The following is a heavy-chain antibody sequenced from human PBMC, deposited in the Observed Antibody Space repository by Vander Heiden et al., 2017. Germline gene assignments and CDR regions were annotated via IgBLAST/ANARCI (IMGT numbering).Heavy chain of an antibody. D-gene: IGHD3-22*01. Sequence: QVQVVESGGGLVKPGGSLRLSCAAPGFPFSDYSMSWIRQAPGKGLEWVSYISSSGSTIYYADSVKGRFTISRDNAKNSLYLQMNSLRAEDTAVYYCARDDAAGYYYDSSGYPDYWGQGTLVTVSS. CDR1: GFPFSDYS. V-gene: IGHV3-11*01. J-gene: IGHJ4*02. CDR2: ISSSGSTI. CDR3: ARDDAAGYYYDSSGYPDY.